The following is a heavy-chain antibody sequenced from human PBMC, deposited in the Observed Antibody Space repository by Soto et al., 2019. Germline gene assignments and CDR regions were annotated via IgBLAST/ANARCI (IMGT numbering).Heavy chain of an antibody. Sequence: PSETLSLTCAVYGGSFSGYYWSWIRQPPGKGLEWIGEINHSGSTNYNPSLKSRATISVDTSKNQFSLKLSSVTAADTAVYYCARVKRFNCSGGSCYQYYYYYMDGWGKGTTVTVSS. CDR3: ARVKRFNCSGGSCYQYYYYYMDG. D-gene: IGHD2-15*01. V-gene: IGHV4-34*01. CDR1: GGSFSGYY. J-gene: IGHJ6*03. CDR2: INHSGST.